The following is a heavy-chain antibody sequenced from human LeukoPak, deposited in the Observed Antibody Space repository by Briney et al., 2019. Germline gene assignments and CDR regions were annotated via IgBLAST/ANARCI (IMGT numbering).Heavy chain of an antibody. V-gene: IGHV3-33*01. D-gene: IGHD3-10*01. CDR3: ARANYGSGSNYYYGLDV. Sequence: GRSLRLSCGASGFTFSIYGMHWVRQAPGKGPEWVAVIWFDGSNKYYADSVKGRFTISRDNSKNTLYLQINSLRAEDAAVYYRARANYGSGSNYYYGLDVWGQGTTVTVSS. J-gene: IGHJ6*02. CDR1: GFTFSIYG. CDR2: IWFDGSNK.